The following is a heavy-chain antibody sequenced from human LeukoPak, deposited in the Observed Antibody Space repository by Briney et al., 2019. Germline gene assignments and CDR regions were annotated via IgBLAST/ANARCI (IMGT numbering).Heavy chain of an antibody. V-gene: IGHV1-18*01. J-gene: IGHJ5*02. CDR2: ISAYNGNT. CDR3: ARDFAGRKTLLWFGFDP. CDR1: GYTFTSYG. Sequence: ASVKVSCKASGYTFTSYGISWVRQAPGQGLEWMGWISAYNGNTNYAQKLQGRVTMTTDTSTSTAYMELRSLRSDDTAVYYCARDFAGRKTLLWFGFDPWGQGTLVTVSS. D-gene: IGHD3-10*01.